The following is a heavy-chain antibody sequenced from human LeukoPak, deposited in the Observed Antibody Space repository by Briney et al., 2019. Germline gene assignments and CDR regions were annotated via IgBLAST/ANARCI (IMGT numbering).Heavy chain of an antibody. CDR3: ASGSKMSAAGTVDY. V-gene: IGHV3-33*01. J-gene: IGHJ4*02. D-gene: IGHD6-13*01. Sequence: GGSLRLSCAVSGFTFSSYGMHWVRQAPGKGLEWVAVIWYDGSNKYYADSVKGRFTISRDNSKNTLYLQMNSLRAEDTAVYYCASGSKMSAAGTVDYWGQGTLVTVSS. CDR2: IWYDGSNK. CDR1: GFTFSSYG.